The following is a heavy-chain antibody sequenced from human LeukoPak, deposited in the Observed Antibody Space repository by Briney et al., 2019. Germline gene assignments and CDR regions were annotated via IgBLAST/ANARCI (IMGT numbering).Heavy chain of an antibody. D-gene: IGHD5-18*01. CDR1: GYTFTSYA. J-gene: IGHJ6*03. Sequence: ASVKVSCKASGYTFTSYAMNWVRQAPGQGLEWMGWINTNTGNPTYAQGFTGRFVFSLDTSVSTAYLQISSLKAEDTAVYYCARGGYSSPYYYYYMDVWGKGTTVTVSS. V-gene: IGHV7-4-1*02. CDR2: INTNTGNP. CDR3: ARGGYSSPYYYYYMDV.